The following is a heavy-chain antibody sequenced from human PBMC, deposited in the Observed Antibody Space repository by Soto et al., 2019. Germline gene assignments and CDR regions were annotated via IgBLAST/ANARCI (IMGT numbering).Heavy chain of an antibody. V-gene: IGHV3-49*04. Sequence: HPGWSLRLSCSASGFNFAAYTMSLVRLTPGKGLEWVGFIRRIAYGGTTDYAASVKGRFTISRDDSRKIVYLQMSRLKIEDTAVYYCSRSLDIDFESWGKGTLVTVSS. J-gene: IGHJ4*02. D-gene: IGHD1-1*01. CDR1: GFNFAAYT. CDR2: IRRIAYGGTT. CDR3: SRSLDIDFES.